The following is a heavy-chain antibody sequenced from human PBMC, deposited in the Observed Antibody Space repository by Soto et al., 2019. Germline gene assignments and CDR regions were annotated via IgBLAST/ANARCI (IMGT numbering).Heavy chain of an antibody. V-gene: IGHV4-61*01. D-gene: IGHD3-9*01. Sequence: SETLSLTCTVSGGSIRSENYYWSWIRQPPGKGLEWIGYIYYSGSTNYNPSLKSRVTISVDTSKNQFSLKLSSVTAADTAVYYCARDPVVTDYYTGRWFDPWGQGTLVTVSS. J-gene: IGHJ5*02. CDR3: ARDPVVTDYYTGRWFDP. CDR2: IYYSGST. CDR1: GGSIRSENYY.